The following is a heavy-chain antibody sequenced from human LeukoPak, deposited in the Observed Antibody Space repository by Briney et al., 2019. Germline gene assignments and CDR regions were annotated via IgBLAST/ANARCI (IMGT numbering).Heavy chain of an antibody. CDR1: GYTFTAYG. J-gene: IGHJ4*02. CDR3: ARANNWNDHDY. V-gene: IGHV1-18*01. D-gene: IGHD1-1*01. Sequence: ASVKVSCKASGYTFTAYGVSWVRQAPGQGLEWMGWISTHNSDTKYAQKFQGRLTMTTDTSTDTAYMDLRSLRSDDTAVYYCARANNWNDHDYWGQGTLVTVSS. CDR2: ISTHNSDT.